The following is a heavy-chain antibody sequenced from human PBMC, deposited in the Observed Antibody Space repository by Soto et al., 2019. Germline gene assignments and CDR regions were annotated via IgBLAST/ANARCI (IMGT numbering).Heavy chain of an antibody. CDR1: GGSISSYY. J-gene: IGHJ4*02. D-gene: IGHD3-3*01. CDR2: IYYSGST. CDR3: ARALGFWSGYYPYYFDY. V-gene: IGHV4-59*12. Sequence: SETLSLTCTVSGGSISSYYWSWIRQPPGKGLEWIGYIYYSGSTNYNPSLKRRVTISVDTSKNQFSLKLSSVTAADTAVYYCARALGFWSGYYPYYFDYWGQGTLVTVSS.